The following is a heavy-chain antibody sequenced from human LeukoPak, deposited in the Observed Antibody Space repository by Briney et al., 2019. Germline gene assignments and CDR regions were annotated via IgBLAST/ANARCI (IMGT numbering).Heavy chain of an antibody. D-gene: IGHD2/OR15-2a*01. CDR2: MNQDGSEK. V-gene: IGHV3-7*01. CDR1: GFTFSSYW. J-gene: IGHJ4*02. Sequence: GGSLRLSCAASGFTFSSYWMSWVRQAPGKGLEWVANMNQDGSEKYYVDSVKGRFTISRDNAKNSLFLQMNSLRAEDTAIYYCARKNSLDHWGQGTLVTVSS. CDR3: ARKNSLDH.